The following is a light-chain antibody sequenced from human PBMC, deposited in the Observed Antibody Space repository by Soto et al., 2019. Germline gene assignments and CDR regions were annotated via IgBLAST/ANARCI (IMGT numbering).Light chain of an antibody. CDR3: QQYNRYPYT. CDR2: DVT. CDR1: QSITSW. V-gene: IGKV1-5*01. Sequence: DIQTTQSPSTLSASVGVRVTLTCRARQSITSWPAWIQQKPSKAPKLLIYDVTTLERGVPSRFSGSGSGTEFTLTINSLQTDDFATYYCQQYNRYPYTFGQGTKVDIK. J-gene: IGKJ2*01.